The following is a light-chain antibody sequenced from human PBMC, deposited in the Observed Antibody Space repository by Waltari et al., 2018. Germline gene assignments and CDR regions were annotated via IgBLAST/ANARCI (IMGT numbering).Light chain of an antibody. Sequence: QSVLTQPPSASETPGQRVTISCSGSSSNIGSNFVYWYQQLPGPAPKLLIYRNNQRPSGVPDRFSVSNSGTSASLAISGLRSEDEADYYCAAWDDSLSGWVFGGGTKLTVL. CDR3: AAWDDSLSGWV. CDR1: SSNIGSNF. J-gene: IGLJ3*02. V-gene: IGLV1-47*01. CDR2: RNN.